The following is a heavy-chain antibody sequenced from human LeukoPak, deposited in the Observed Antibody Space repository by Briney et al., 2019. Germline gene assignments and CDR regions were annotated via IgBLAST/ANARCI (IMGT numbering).Heavy chain of an antibody. J-gene: IGHJ6*03. CDR2: IYPGDSDT. D-gene: IGHD2-21*01. CDR1: GYTFNNFW. V-gene: IGHV5-51*01. CDR3: ARHSDCGTSKCSGGNFYYMDV. Sequence: GESLKISCQASGYTFNNFWVGWVRQMPGKGLEWMGIIYPGDSDTRYSPSFQGQVTISADKSITTAYLQWGSLKASDTAIYYCARHSDCGTSKCSGGNFYYMDVWGKGTTVTASS.